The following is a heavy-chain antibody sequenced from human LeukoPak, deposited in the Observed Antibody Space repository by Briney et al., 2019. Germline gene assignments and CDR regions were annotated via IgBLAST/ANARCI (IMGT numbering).Heavy chain of an antibody. CDR3: ARPLTYYYDSSGYYHDAFDI. CDR1: GGTFSSYA. Sequence: ASVKVSCKASGGTFSSYAISWVRQAPGQGLEWMGGIIPIFGTAYYAQKFQGRVTITADESTSTAYMELSSLRSEDTAVYYCARPLTYYYDSSGYYHDAFDIWGQGTMVTVSS. J-gene: IGHJ3*02. D-gene: IGHD3-22*01. CDR2: IIPIFGTA. V-gene: IGHV1-69*13.